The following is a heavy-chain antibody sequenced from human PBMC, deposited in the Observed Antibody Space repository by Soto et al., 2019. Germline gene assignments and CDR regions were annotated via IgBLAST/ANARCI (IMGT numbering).Heavy chain of an antibody. CDR1: GDTDTNYV. V-gene: IGHV1-69*01. J-gene: IGHJ6*02. CDR2: IFPKFGTT. CDR3: EAEMTFGKLSVV. D-gene: IGHD3-16*02. Sequence: QVQLVQSGAEVKKPGSSVKVSCKASGDTDTNYVISWVRQAPGQGLEWMGGIFPKFGTTYSAQRLQDRLTITTDESTSTVYMQLSSLRLDDTAVYYCEAEMTFGKLSVVWGQGTTVTVSS.